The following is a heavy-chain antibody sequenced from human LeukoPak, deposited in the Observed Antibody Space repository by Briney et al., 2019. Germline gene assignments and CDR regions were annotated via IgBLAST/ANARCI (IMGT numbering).Heavy chain of an antibody. CDR1: GFTFSSYG. CDR2: ISGSGGST. J-gene: IGHJ4*02. D-gene: IGHD3-10*01. V-gene: IGHV3-23*01. CDR3: AKDLEDYYGSGSDY. Sequence: GGSLRLSCAASGFTFSSYGMSWVRQAPGKGLEWVSAISGSGGSTYYADSVKGRFTISRDNSKNTLYLQMNSLRAEDTAVYYCAKDLEDYYGSGSDYWGQGTLVTVSS.